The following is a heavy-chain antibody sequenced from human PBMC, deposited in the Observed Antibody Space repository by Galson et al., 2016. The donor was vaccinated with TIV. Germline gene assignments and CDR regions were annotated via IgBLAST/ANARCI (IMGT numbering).Heavy chain of an antibody. V-gene: IGHV3-48*04. D-gene: IGHD2/OR15-2a*01. Sequence: SLRLSCAASGFTFRIYGMSWVRQAPGKGLEWVSYITSSSSTIYYAESVRGRFTISRDNAMNSLFLQMNSLRVEDTAVYYCARASFRGFDHWGHGTLVAVSS. CDR3: ARASFRGFDH. CDR2: ITSSSSTI. CDR1: GFTFRIYG. J-gene: IGHJ4*01.